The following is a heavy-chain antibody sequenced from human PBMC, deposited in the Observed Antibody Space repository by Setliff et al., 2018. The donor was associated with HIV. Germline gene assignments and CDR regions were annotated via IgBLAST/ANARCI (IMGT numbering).Heavy chain of an antibody. V-gene: IGHV3-21*01. D-gene: IGHD3-22*01. J-gene: IGHJ5*02. CDR3: AIYFDTSGHYSPIDP. Sequence: GGSLRLSCAASGFIFSRYSMSWVRQAPGKGLEWVSSMSNSGSFIYYADSVKGRFTISRDKAKNSLSLQMSSLSAEDTAVYYCAIYFDTSGHYSPIDPLGQGTLVTASS. CDR1: GFIFSRYS. CDR2: MSNSGSFI.